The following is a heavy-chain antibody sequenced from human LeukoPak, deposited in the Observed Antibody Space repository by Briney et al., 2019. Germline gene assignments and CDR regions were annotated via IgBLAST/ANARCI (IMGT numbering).Heavy chain of an antibody. CDR3: ARGASYYDSRGYYYVEYFQH. CDR1: GFTFSSYS. CDR2: ISSSSSTI. V-gene: IGHV3-48*04. J-gene: IGHJ1*01. Sequence: GGSLRLSCAASGFTFSSYSMNWVRQAPGKGLEWVSYISSSSSTIYYADSVKGRFTISRDNAKNSLYLQMNSLRAEDTAVYYCARGASYYDSRGYYYVEYFQHWGQGTLVTVSS. D-gene: IGHD3-22*01.